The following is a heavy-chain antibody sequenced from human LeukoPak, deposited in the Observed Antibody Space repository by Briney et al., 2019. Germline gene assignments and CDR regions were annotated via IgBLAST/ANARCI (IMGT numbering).Heavy chain of an antibody. J-gene: IGHJ1*01. D-gene: IGHD6-19*01. CDR3: ARGGSGWYRYFQH. CDR1: GFTFSSYS. Sequence: GGSLRLSCAASGFTFSSYSMNWVRQAPGKGLEWVSSISSSSSYIYYADSVKGRFTISRDNAKNSLYLQMNSLRAEDTAVYYCARGGSGWYRYFQHWGQGTLATVSS. V-gene: IGHV3-21*01. CDR2: ISSSSSYI.